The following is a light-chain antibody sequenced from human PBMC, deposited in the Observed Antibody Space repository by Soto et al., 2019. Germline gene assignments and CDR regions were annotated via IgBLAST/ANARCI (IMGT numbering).Light chain of an antibody. J-gene: IGKJ2*01. V-gene: IGKV1-9*01. Sequence: IQLTQSPSSLSASVGDRVNITCRASQGISSYLAWYQQKPGKAPNLLIYAAFTLESGVPSRFSGSASGTDFTLTISSLQAEDVAVYYCQQYSITPPYTFGQGTKVDIK. CDR3: QQYSITPPYT. CDR2: AAF. CDR1: QGISSY.